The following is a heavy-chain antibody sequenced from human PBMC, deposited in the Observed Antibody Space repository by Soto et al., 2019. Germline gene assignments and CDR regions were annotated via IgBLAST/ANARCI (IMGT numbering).Heavy chain of an antibody. CDR3: AREPSGWIWFDP. D-gene: IGHD6-19*01. J-gene: IGHJ5*02. CDR2: IYPCDSDT. V-gene: IGHV5-51*01. Sequence: VDSLKRAGDCSGYRFTSYWIGLVLQMPGKGLEWMGIIYPCDSDTRYSPSFQGQVTISADKSISTAYLQWSSLKASDTAMYYGAREPSGWIWFDPWCQGTLVTVSS. CDR1: GYRFTSYW.